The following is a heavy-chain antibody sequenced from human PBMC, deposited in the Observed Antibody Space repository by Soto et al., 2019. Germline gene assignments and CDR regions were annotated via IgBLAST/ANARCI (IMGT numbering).Heavy chain of an antibody. D-gene: IGHD2-15*01. CDR1: GFTFNSYW. Sequence: EVQLAESGGGLVQPGGSLRLSCAASGFTFNSYWMHWVRQVPGKGLVWVSRINNDGSTTNYADSVKGRFTISRDNARNTVYLKMNSLRADDTAVYYCVRGVIAANCFDYWGQGTLVTVSS. V-gene: IGHV3-74*01. CDR3: VRGVIAANCFDY. CDR2: INNDGSTT. J-gene: IGHJ4*02.